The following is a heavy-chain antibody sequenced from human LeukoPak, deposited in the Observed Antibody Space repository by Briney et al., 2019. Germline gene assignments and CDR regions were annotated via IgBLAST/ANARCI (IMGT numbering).Heavy chain of an antibody. D-gene: IGHD3-10*01. J-gene: IGHJ4*02. V-gene: IGHV3-30*03. CDR3: ARDLLRITMVRGVFDY. CDR2: ISYDGSNK. CDR1: GFIFSSYG. Sequence: GGSLRLSCAASGFIFSSYGMHWVRQAPGKGLEWVAVISYDGSNKYYADSVKGRFTISRDNSKNTLYLQMNSLRAEDSAVYYCARDLLRITMVRGVFDYWGQGSLVTVSS.